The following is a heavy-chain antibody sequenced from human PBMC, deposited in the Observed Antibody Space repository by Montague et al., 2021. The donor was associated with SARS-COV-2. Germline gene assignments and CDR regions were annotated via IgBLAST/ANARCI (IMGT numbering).Heavy chain of an antibody. CDR1: GGSVSSNRYF. D-gene: IGHD6-19*01. CDR3: ARQGSFTDWFDP. J-gene: IGHJ5*02. Sequence: SETLSLTCTVSGGSVSSNRYFWGWIRQPPGRGLEWIGSFSYSGSTYSNPSLKSRVSISRDTSKNHFSLKLISVTAADTAVYYCARQGSFTDWFDPWGQGTLVTVSS. V-gene: IGHV4-39*01. CDR2: FSYSGST.